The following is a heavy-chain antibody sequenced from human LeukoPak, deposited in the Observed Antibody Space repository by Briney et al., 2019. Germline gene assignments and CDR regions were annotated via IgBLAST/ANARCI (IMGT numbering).Heavy chain of an antibody. CDR1: GGSISSYY. V-gene: IGHV4-59*01. CDR3: AGTPIAARGENYYYYGMDV. D-gene: IGHD6-6*01. Sequence: SETLSLTCTVSGGSISSYYWSWIRQPPGKGLEWIGYMYYSGSTNYNPSLKSRVTISVDTSKNQFSLKLSSVTAADTAVYYCAGTPIAARGENYYYYGMDVWGQGTTVTVSS. J-gene: IGHJ6*02. CDR2: MYYSGST.